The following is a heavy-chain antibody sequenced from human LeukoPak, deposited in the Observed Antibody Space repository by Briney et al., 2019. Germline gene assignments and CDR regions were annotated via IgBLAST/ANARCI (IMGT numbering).Heavy chain of an antibody. CDR1: GGSFSGYY. CDR2: INHSGST. D-gene: IGHD4-11*01. CDR3: ARCTVTTYSSYYYYYYMDV. Sequence: SETLSLTCAVYGGSFSGYYWSWIRQPPGKGLEWIGEINHSGSTNYNPSLKSRVTISVDTSKNQFFLKLSSVTAADTAVYYCARCTVTTYSSYYYYYYMDVWGKGTTVTVSS. V-gene: IGHV4-34*01. J-gene: IGHJ6*03.